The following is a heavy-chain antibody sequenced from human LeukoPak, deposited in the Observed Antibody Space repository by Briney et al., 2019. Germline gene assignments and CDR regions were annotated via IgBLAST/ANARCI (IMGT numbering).Heavy chain of an antibody. CDR1: GYTFTSYD. J-gene: IGHJ6*03. Sequence: ASVKVSCKASGYTFTSYDINWLRQASGQGLEWMGWMNPNSGNTGYAQKSQGRFTMTWDTSISTAYMELSSLRSEDTAVYYCARGFLEWLPNYYYYYMDVWGKGTTVTVSS. CDR2: MNPNSGNT. D-gene: IGHD3-3*01. V-gene: IGHV1-8*01. CDR3: ARGFLEWLPNYYYYYMDV.